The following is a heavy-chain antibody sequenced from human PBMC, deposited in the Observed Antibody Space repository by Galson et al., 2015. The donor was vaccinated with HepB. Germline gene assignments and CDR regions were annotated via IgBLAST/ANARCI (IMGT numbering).Heavy chain of an antibody. CDR3: ARDRVERWLENHFEH. V-gene: IGHV3-30*04. CDR1: GFSLSRYA. J-gene: IGHJ4*02. Sequence: SLRLSCAVSGFSLSRYAMHWVRQAPGKGLEWVAVISYDGSIKYYADSVKGRSTISRDSSKNTLYLQMNSLRVEDTAIYYCARDRVERWLENHFEHGGQGTLVTDSS. CDR2: ISYDGSIK. D-gene: IGHD6-19*01.